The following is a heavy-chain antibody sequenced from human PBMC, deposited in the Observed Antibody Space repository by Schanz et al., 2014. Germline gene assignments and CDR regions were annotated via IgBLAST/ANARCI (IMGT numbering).Heavy chain of an antibody. V-gene: IGHV3-33*01. CDR1: GFTFSRYG. CDR3: VRDLGGDQTDY. J-gene: IGHJ4*02. D-gene: IGHD4-17*01. Sequence: QVQLVESGGGVVQPGRSLRLSCAASGFTFSRYGMHWVRQAPGKGLEWVAATRYDGNNKYYEDSVKGRFTISRDNSKNTLYLQVNSLRAEDTAVYYCVRDLGGDQTDYWGQGTLVTVSS. CDR2: TRYDGNNK.